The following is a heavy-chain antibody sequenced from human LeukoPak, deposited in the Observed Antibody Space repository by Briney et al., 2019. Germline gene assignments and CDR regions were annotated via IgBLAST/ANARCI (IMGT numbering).Heavy chain of an antibody. CDR3: ARVEDRDIVVVPAAGGWFDP. J-gene: IGHJ5*02. CDR2: IIPIFGTA. CDR1: GGTFSSYA. V-gene: IGHV1-69*13. D-gene: IGHD2-2*01. Sequence: GASVKVSCKASGGTFSSYAISWVRQAPGQGLEWMGGIIPIFGTANYAQKFQGRVTITADESTSTAYMELSSLRSEDTAVYYCARVEDRDIVVVPAAGGWFDPWGQGTLVTVSS.